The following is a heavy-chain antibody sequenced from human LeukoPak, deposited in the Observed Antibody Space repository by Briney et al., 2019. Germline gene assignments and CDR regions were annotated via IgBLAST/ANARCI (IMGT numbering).Heavy chain of an antibody. CDR3: ARGRHNTC. D-gene: IGHD1-14*01. Sequence: AAVRVSCKASGDTFTSYDIRGGSDSPEGGVGRRGWMSPNRGNTGSAQKFQGTFIITRNTSISTAYMELSSLTSEDTAVYYCARGRHNTCWGQGTLVTVSS. CDR2: MSPNRGNT. J-gene: IGHJ3*01. CDR1: GDTFTSYD. V-gene: IGHV1-8*01.